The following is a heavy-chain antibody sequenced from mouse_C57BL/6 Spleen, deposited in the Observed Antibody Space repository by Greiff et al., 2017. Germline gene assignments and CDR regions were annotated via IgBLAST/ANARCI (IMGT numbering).Heavy chain of an antibody. CDR2: ISSGSSTI. CDR3: STGRYAMDY. D-gene: IGHD4-1*01. V-gene: IGHV5-17*01. J-gene: IGHJ4*01. Sequence: VQLKQSGGGLVKPGGSLKLSCAASGFTFSDYGMHWVRQAPEKGLEWVAYISSGSSTIYYADTVKGRFTISRDHAKNTLFLQMTSLRAVDTAMYYCSTGRYAMDYWGQGTSVTVSS. CDR1: GFTFSDYG.